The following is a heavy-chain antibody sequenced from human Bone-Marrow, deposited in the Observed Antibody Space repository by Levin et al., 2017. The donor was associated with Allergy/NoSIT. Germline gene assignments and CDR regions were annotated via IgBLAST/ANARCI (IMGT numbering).Heavy chain of an antibody. CDR2: IYSGGDT. CDR3: ARDGVGTAAGTP. CDR1: GFTVRRTY. D-gene: IGHD6-13*01. Sequence: LSLPCAASGFTVRRTYMSWVRQAPGKGLEWVSLIYSGGDTQYADSVKGRFTISRDNSKNTLYLQMNSLRADDTAVYYCARDGVGTAAGTPWGQGTLVTVSS. V-gene: IGHV3-66*01. J-gene: IGHJ4*02.